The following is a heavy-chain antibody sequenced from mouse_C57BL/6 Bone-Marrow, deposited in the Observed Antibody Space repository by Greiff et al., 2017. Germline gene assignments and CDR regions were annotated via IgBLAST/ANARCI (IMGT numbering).Heavy chain of an antibody. Sequence: QVQLQQSGAELARPGASVKMSCKASGYTFTSYTMHWVKQRPGQGLEWIGYINPSSGYTKYTQKFKDKATFTADKSSSTAYMQLSSLTSEDSAVYYCARKQRRLRYYFDYWGQGTTLTVSS. D-gene: IGHD3-2*02. V-gene: IGHV1-4*01. CDR2: INPSSGYT. J-gene: IGHJ2*01. CDR1: GYTFTSYT. CDR3: ARKQRRLRYYFDY.